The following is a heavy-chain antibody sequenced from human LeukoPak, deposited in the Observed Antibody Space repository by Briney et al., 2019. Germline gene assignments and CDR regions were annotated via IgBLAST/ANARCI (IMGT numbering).Heavy chain of an antibody. J-gene: IGHJ4*02. D-gene: IGHD1-26*01. CDR1: GFTFSGSA. V-gene: IGHV3-23*01. CDR2: ISGSGGST. CDR3: AKDTRARIVGATTGGVYYFDY. Sequence: GGSLRLSCAASGFTFSGSAMHWVRQASGKGLEWVSAISGSGGSTYYADSVKGRFTISRDNSKNTLYLQMNSLRAEDTAVYYCAKDTRARIVGATTGGVYYFDYWGQGTLVTVSS.